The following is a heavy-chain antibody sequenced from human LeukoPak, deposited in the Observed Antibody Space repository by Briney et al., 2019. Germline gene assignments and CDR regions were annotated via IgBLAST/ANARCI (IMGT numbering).Heavy chain of an antibody. CDR1: GFTFSSYA. Sequence: GGSLRLSCAASGFTFSSYAMHWVRQAPGKGLEWVAVISYDGSNKYYADSVKGRFTISRDNSKNTLHLQMNSLRAEDTAVYYCAKDRSVELVVVITDAFDIWGQGTMVTVSS. CDR2: ISYDGSNK. D-gene: IGHD3-22*01. V-gene: IGHV3-30*18. J-gene: IGHJ3*02. CDR3: AKDRSVELVVVITDAFDI.